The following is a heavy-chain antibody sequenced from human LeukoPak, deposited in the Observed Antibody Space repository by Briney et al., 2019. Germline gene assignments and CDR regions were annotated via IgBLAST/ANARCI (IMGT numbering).Heavy chain of an antibody. CDR1: GGSVSSSSYY. V-gene: IGHV4-39*07. CDR2: IYYNGAA. J-gene: IGHJ4*02. D-gene: IGHD2-15*01. Sequence: SGTLSLTCSVSGGSVSSSSYYWGWIRQPQGAALERIGTIYYNGAARYNPSLNSRVTISVDTSKSQISLKLHSMTAADTAVYYCARELLSCSGSSCQAGDYWGQGTLVTVSS. CDR3: ARELLSCSGSSCQAGDY.